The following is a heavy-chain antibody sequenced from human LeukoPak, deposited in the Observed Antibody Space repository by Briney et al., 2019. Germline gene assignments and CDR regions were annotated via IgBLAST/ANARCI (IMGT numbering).Heavy chain of an antibody. V-gene: IGHV2-5*08. Sequence: SGPTLVNPTQTLTLTCTFSGFSLSTSGMCVSWIRQPPGKALEWLALIYWNDDKRYNPSLKSRFTITKDTSKNQVVLTMTNMDPVDTATYYCARSRYNNNWYAAFDIWGQGTVVTVSS. CDR2: IYWNDDK. J-gene: IGHJ3*02. CDR1: GFSLSTSGMC. CDR3: ARSRYNNNWYAAFDI. D-gene: IGHD1-14*01.